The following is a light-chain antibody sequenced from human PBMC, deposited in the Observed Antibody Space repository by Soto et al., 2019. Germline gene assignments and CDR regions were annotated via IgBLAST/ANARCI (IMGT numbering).Light chain of an antibody. Sequence: VLKQSPATLSSSTGARATLSCRASQAVGVRLAWYQHKPGQAPRLIIYEASNRAAGIPARFSGSGSGTDFTFTITSLEPEDFAFYYCHQRQRWPRTFGQGTKVDIK. CDR1: QAVGVR. J-gene: IGKJ1*01. V-gene: IGKV3-11*01. CDR3: HQRQRWPRT. CDR2: EAS.